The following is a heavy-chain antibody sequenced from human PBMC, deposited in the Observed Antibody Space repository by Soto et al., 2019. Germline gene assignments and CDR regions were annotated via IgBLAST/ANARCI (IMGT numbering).Heavy chain of an antibody. CDR3: ARGGLGVVTAATHYYYYGMDV. J-gene: IGHJ6*02. CDR1: GGSISSYY. V-gene: IGHV4-59*01. D-gene: IGHD2-2*01. Sequence: SETLSLTCTVSGGSISSYYWSWIRQPPGKGLEWIGYIYYSGSTNYSPSLKSRVTISVDTSKNQFSLKLSSVTAADTAVYYCARGGLGVVTAATHYYYYGMDVWGQGTTVTVSS. CDR2: IYYSGST.